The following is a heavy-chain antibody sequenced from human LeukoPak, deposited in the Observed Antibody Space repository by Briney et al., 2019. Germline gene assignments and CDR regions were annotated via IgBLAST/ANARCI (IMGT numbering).Heavy chain of an antibody. Sequence: SETLSLTCTVSGGSISSGDYYWSWIRQPPGKGLEWIGYIYYSGSTYYNPSLKSRVTISVDTSKNQFSLKLSSVTAADTAVYYCARDKRRAGYYDSSGFDAFDIWGQGTMVTVSS. CDR3: ARDKRRAGYYDSSGFDAFDI. D-gene: IGHD3-22*01. CDR1: GGSISSGDYY. CDR2: IYYSGST. V-gene: IGHV4-30-4*01. J-gene: IGHJ3*02.